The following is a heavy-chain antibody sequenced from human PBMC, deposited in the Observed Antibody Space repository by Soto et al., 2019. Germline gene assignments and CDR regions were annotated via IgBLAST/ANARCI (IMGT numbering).Heavy chain of an antibody. Sequence: ASVKVSCKASGYTFTGYYIHWVRQAPGQGLEWMGWINPNSGGTNYARKFQGRVTMTRDTSISTAYMELSRLRSDDTAVYYCARDGYGGNDMWVQGTMVTV. CDR1: GYTFTGYY. V-gene: IGHV1-2*02. CDR3: ARDGYGGNDM. CDR2: INPNSGGT. J-gene: IGHJ3*02. D-gene: IGHD2-15*01.